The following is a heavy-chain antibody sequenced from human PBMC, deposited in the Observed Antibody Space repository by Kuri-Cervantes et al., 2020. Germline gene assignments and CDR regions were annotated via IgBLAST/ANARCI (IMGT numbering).Heavy chain of an antibody. CDR3: AKGGAIYSTGSYATYYFDY. V-gene: IGHV3-23*01. J-gene: IGHJ4*02. CDR2: ISGSGGSS. D-gene: IGHD3-10*01. Sequence: GGSLRLSCAASGFTFSSYGMHWVRQAPGKGLEWVSAISGSGGSSYYADSVKGRFTISRDNSKNTVYLRMDSLRDEDTAVYYCAKGGAIYSTGSYATYYFDYWGQGTLVTVSS. CDR1: GFTFSSYG.